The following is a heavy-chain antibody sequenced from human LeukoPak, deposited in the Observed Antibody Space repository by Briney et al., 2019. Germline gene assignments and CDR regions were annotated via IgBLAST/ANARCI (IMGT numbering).Heavy chain of an antibody. CDR2: ISGPGGST. V-gene: IGHV3-23*01. CDR3: AKEKGSTDGVFDY. Sequence: GGSLRLSCSASGFTFINYAMSWVRQAPGKGLEWVSGISGPGGSTYYADSVKGRFTISRDNSKNTLYLQMNSLRAEDTAIYYCAKEKGSTDGVFDYWGQGILVTVSS. D-gene: IGHD2-8*01. J-gene: IGHJ4*02. CDR1: GFTFINYA.